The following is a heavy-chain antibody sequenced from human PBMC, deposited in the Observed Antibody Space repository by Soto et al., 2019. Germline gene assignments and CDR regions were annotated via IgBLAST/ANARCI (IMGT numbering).Heavy chain of an antibody. J-gene: IGHJ4*02. V-gene: IGHV4-30-4*01. CDR3: ARLKGYISGPKIFDY. Sequence: SETLSLTCTVSGASISSGDYFWSWIRQSPGKGLEWIGYIYDSGSSYYNPSLKSRVTMSVDMSKNQFSLKLRSVTAADTAVYYCARLKGYISGPKIFDYWGQGTLVTGS. CDR2: IYDSGSS. CDR1: GASISSGDYF. D-gene: IGHD5-12*01.